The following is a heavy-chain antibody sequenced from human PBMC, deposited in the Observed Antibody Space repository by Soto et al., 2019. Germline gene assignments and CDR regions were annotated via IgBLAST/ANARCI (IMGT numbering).Heavy chain of an antibody. CDR2: VIPMFGTA. D-gene: IGHD3-10*01. Sequence: QVQLVQSGAEVRKPGSSVKVSCRSSGGIFTASAISWVRQAPGQGPEWMGGVIPMFGTANYPQRFQGRVTINADESTNTVYMQLSSLGSEDTAVYFFAVGFKLDYYSLDVWGQGTTVTVSS. J-gene: IGHJ6*02. CDR1: GGIFTASA. V-gene: IGHV1-69*01. CDR3: AVGFKLDYYSLDV.